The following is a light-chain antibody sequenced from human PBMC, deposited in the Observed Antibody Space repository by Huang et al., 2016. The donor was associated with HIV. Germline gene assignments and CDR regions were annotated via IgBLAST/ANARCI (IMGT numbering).Light chain of an antibody. CDR3: QQYNDWPPWYT. Sequence: IVMTQSPATLSVSPGERATLSCRASRSVGNNLAWYQQKVGQAPRRLIYGASTRATGIAARFSGSGSGTDFTLTISSLQSEDFAVYYCQQYNDWPPWYTFGQGTKLEIK. CDR2: GAS. V-gene: IGKV3-15*01. CDR1: RSVGNN. J-gene: IGKJ2*01.